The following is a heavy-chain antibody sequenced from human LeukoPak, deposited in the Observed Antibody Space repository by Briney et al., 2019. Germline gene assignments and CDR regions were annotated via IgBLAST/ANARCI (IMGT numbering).Heavy chain of an antibody. D-gene: IGHD3-9*01. CDR2: IRDDGSNK. CDR3: AKDTTFYDILTVHDYFEY. V-gene: IGHV3-30*02. CDR1: GFSFSDYG. Sequence: QTGGSLGLSCAASGFSFSDYGIHWVRQAPGKGLEWVTFIRDDGSNKYFADSVKGRFTISRDNSKNTLFLQMNSLRAEDTAVYYCAKDTTFYDILTVHDYFEYWGQGTLVTVSS. J-gene: IGHJ4*02.